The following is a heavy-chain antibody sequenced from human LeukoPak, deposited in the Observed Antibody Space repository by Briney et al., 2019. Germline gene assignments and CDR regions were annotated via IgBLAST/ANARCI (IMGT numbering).Heavy chain of an antibody. V-gene: IGHV5-51*01. CDR1: GYSFSNYW. D-gene: IGHD6-13*01. Sequence: GESLKISCNGSGYSFSNYWIGWVRQMPGKGLECMGIIYPGDSDTRYSPSFQGHVTISVDRYLRVAYLQWSSLKASDSGIYYCARLEGSSSLFDPWGKGTLVTVSS. J-gene: IGHJ5*02. CDR2: IYPGDSDT. CDR3: ARLEGSSSLFDP.